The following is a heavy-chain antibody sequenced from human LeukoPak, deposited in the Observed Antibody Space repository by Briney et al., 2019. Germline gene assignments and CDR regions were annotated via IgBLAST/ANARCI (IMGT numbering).Heavy chain of an antibody. D-gene: IGHD4-17*01. V-gene: IGHV3-23*01. CDR3: ARDPNGDYIGAFEF. CDR2: ITSGGAP. J-gene: IGHJ3*01. Sequence: GGSLRLSCTASGFTFSNYAVMWVRQAPGHGLEWVSAITSGGAPKYADSVKGRFTISRDNSKNTLYLQMNSLRVEDTAQYFCARDPNGDYIGAFEFWGQGTGVTVSS. CDR1: GFTFSNYA.